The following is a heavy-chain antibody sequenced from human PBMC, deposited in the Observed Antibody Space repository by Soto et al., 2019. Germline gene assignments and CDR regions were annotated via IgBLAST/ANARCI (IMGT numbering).Heavy chain of an antibody. CDR2: IYTSGST. Sequence: LSLTCTVSGGSISSYYWSWIRQPAGKGLEWIGRIYTSGSTNYNPSLKSRVTMSVDTSKNQFSLKLSSVTAADTAVYYCARDRRHGGYYGMDVWGQGTTVTVS. V-gene: IGHV4-4*07. CDR1: GGSISSYY. D-gene: IGHD2-15*01. CDR3: ARDRRHGGYYGMDV. J-gene: IGHJ6*02.